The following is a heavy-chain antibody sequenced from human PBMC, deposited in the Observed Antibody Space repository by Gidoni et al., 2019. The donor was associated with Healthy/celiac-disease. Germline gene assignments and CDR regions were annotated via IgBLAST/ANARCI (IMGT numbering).Heavy chain of an antibody. CDR1: GGSISSYY. Sequence: QVQLQESGPGLVKPSETLSLTCTVSGGSISSYYWSWIRQPPGKGLEWIGYIYYSGSTNYNPSLKSRVTISVDTSKNQFSLKLSSVTAADTAVYYCAGNSSSEFIDYWGQGTLVTVSS. CDR2: IYYSGST. V-gene: IGHV4-59*01. J-gene: IGHJ4*02. D-gene: IGHD6-13*01. CDR3: AGNSSSEFIDY.